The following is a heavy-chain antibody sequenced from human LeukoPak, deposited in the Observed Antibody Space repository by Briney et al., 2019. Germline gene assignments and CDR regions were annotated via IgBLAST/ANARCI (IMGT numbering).Heavy chain of an antibody. CDR3: ARDGTTVTQYCFDY. CDR1: GFTFSSYE. Sequence: GGSLRLSCVASGFTFSSYEMNWVRQAPGKGLEWVSYISSSGGNRYYADSVKGRFTISRDNAKNSLYLQMNSLRAEDTAAYYCARDGTTVTQYCFDYWGQGTPVTVSS. J-gene: IGHJ4*02. V-gene: IGHV3-48*03. CDR2: ISSSGGNR. D-gene: IGHD4-17*01.